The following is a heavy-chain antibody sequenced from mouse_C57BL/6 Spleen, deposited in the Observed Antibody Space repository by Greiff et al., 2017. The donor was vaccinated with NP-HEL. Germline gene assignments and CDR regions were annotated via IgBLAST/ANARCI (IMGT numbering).Heavy chain of an antibody. J-gene: IGHJ3*01. CDR3: ARDGYYDEAWFAY. D-gene: IGHD2-3*01. CDR1: GYSITSGYY. CDR2: ISYDGSN. Sequence: EVQLVESGPGLVKPSQSLSLTCSVTGYSITSGYYWNWIRQFPGNKLEWMGYISYDGSNNYNPSLKNRISITRDTSKNQFFLKLNSVTTEDTATYYCARDGYYDEAWFAYWGQGTLVTVSA. V-gene: IGHV3-6*01.